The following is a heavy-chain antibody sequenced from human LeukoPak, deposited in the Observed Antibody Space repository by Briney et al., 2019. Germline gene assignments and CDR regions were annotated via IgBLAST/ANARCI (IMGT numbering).Heavy chain of an antibody. V-gene: IGHV4-39*01. CDR2: IYYSGST. D-gene: IGHD6-19*01. Sequence: SETLSLTCTVSGGSISSSSYYWGWIRQPPGKGLEWIGSIYYSGSTYYNPSLKSRVTISVDTSKNQFSLKLSSVTAADTAVYYCASRIAVAGTAFDCWGQGTLVTVSS. CDR3: ASRIAVAGTAFDC. CDR1: GGSISSSSYY. J-gene: IGHJ4*02.